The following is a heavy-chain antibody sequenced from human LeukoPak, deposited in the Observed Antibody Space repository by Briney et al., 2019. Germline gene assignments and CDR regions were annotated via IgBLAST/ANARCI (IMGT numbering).Heavy chain of an antibody. Sequence: ASVKVSCKASGYTFSIYNMHWVGQAPGQGLEWMGIINPSGGSASDTQKFQGRVTMTRDTSTSTLYMELSSLRSEDTAVYYCAREGVAATGLDYWGQGTLVTVSS. CDR1: GYTFSIYN. V-gene: IGHV1-46*01. CDR3: AREGVAATGLDY. CDR2: INPSGGSA. J-gene: IGHJ4*02. D-gene: IGHD6-13*01.